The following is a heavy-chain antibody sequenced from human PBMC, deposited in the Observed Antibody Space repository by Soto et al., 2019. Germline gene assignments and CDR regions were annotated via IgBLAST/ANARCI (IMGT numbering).Heavy chain of an antibody. CDR2: IYYSGRT. CDR3: ARSGAGSGWL. D-gene: IGHD6-19*01. V-gene: IGHV4-61*01. J-gene: IGHJ4*02. CDR1: GGSVSSGRYY. Sequence: QVQLQVSGPGLVKPSETLSLTCTVSGGSVSSGRYYWSWSRQPPGKGLEWIGYIYYSGRTSYNSSLKSRVTISVHTSKNQFSRKLSSVTAADTAIYYCARSGAGSGWLGGQGTLVTVSS.